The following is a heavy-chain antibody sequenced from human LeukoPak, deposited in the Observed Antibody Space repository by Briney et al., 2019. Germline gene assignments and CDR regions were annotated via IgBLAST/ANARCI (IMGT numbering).Heavy chain of an antibody. J-gene: IGHJ5*02. CDR3: AKDPRYCSSTSCHGFDP. CDR1: GFTFSSHA. Sequence: HPGGSLRLSCAASGFTFSSHAMSWVRQAPGKGLEWVSAISGSGGSTYYADSVKGRFTISRDNSKNTLYLQMNSLRAEDTAVYYCAKDPRYCSSTSCHGFDPWGQGTLVTVSS. D-gene: IGHD2-2*01. CDR2: ISGSGGST. V-gene: IGHV3-23*01.